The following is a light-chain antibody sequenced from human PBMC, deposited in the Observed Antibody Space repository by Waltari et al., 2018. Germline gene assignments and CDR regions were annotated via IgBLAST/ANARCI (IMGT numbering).Light chain of an antibody. V-gene: IGLV1-44*01. J-gene: IGLJ3*02. CDR1: YSNIGTNV. Sequence: QSVLTQPPSASGTPGQRVTISCSGTYSNIGTNVVHRYQQLPGTAPKLLIYRNDLRPSGVPDRFSGSKSGSSASLAISGLHSEDEADYYCAAWDDSLNGRWVFGGGTKVTVL. CDR3: AAWDDSLNGRWV. CDR2: RND.